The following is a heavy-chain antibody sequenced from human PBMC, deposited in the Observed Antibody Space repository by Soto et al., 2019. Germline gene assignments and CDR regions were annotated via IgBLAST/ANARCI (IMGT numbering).Heavy chain of an antibody. CDR3: ASTAAGKDLDF. D-gene: IGHD6-13*01. J-gene: IGHJ4*02. V-gene: IGHV4-31*03. CDR1: GGSISSGGYY. CDR2: IFYSGNT. Sequence: QVQLQESGPGLVKPSQTLSLTCTVSGGSISSGGYYWSWVRQHPGKGLEWIGYIFYSGNTYYNPSLKSRVTISVDTSKNQFSLNLNSVTAADTAVYYCASTAAGKDLDFWGQGTLVTVPS.